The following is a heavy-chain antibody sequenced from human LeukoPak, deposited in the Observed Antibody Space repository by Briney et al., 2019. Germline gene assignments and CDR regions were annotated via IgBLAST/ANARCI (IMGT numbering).Heavy chain of an antibody. Sequence: GEALKISCKGAGYSFTSYCIGWVRQMPGKGLEGIGNIYPGDSETRYSPSVQGQVTISADKSISTAYLQWSSLKTLDTAMYYCAKLSRYCTNGVWYKFISSYYGMDVWGNGTTVNASS. CDR3: AKLSRYCTNGVWYKFISSYYGMDV. J-gene: IGHJ6*04. CDR2: IYPGDSET. D-gene: IGHD2-8*01. V-gene: IGHV5-51*01. CDR1: GYSFTSYC.